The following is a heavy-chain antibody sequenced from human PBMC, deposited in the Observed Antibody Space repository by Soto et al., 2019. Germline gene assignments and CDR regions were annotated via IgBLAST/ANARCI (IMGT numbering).Heavy chain of an antibody. CDR3: ARGRYCLTGRCFPNWFES. J-gene: IGHJ5*01. D-gene: IGHD7-27*01. CDR2: IYKSATT. V-gene: IGHV4-30-4*01. Sequence: PSETLSLTCSVSGDSISNLDYFWAWIRQPPGQALEYIGYIYKSATTYYNPSFESRVAISVDTSTSQFSLNVTSVTAADTAVYFCARGRYCLTGRCFPNWFESWGQGALVTVSS. CDR1: GDSISNLDYF.